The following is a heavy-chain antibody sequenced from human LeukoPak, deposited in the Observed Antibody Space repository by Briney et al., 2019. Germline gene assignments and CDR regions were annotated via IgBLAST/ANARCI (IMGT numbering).Heavy chain of an antibody. V-gene: IGHV1-8*01. J-gene: IGHJ5*02. CDR3: ARGMGAARRNGFDP. D-gene: IGHD6-6*01. Sequence: ASVKDSCKASGYTFTSYAIKWVRQAPGQGLEWMGWMNPNSGNTGYAQKLQGRVTMTRNTSIITAYMELSSLRSEDTAVYYCARGMGAARRNGFDPWGQGTLVTVSS. CDR2: MNPNSGNT. CDR1: GYTFTSYA.